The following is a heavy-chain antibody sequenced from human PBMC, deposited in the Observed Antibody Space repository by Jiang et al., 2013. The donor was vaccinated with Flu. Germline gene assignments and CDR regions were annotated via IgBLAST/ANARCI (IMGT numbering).Heavy chain of an antibody. CDR1: GASISSSGTT. Sequence: VSGASISSSGTTGAGSASTQEGPGMDWVHDYSGNTYYNPSLKSRITISADTSKNQFSLRLTSVTAADTAVYYCASRSGGFVAGGFDSWGQGTLVTVSS. J-gene: IGHJ4*02. CDR3: ASRSGGFVAGGFDS. D-gene: IGHD2-8*02. CDR2: DYSGNT. V-gene: IGHV4-31*02.